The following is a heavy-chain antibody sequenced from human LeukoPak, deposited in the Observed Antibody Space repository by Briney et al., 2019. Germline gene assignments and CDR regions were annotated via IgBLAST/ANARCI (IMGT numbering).Heavy chain of an antibody. CDR2: IYYSGST. CDR3: ARVLGSHSRERYCSSTSCSLYYYYYMDV. D-gene: IGHD2-2*01. J-gene: IGHJ6*03. CDR1: GGSISSYY. Sequence: SETLSLTCTVSGGSISSYYWSWIRQPPGKGLEWIGYIYYSGSTNYNPSLKSRVSISVDTSNNQFSLKLSSVTAADTAVYYCARVLGSHSRERYCSSTSCSLYYYYYMDVWGKGTTVTVSS. V-gene: IGHV4-59*01.